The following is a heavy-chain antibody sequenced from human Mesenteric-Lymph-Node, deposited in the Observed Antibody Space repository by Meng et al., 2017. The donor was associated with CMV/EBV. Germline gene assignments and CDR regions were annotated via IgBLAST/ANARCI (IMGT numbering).Heavy chain of an antibody. V-gene: IGHV3-21*01. CDR3: ARNPVTNRRGSHFDY. J-gene: IGHJ4*02. CDR2: ITRSSNYI. Sequence: GGSLRLSCAASGFTFSNYNMNWVRQAPGKGLEWVSSITRSSNYIYYVDSVKGRFTISRDNANNSLYLQMNSLRAEDTAVYYCARNPVTNRRGSHFDYWGQGTLVTVSS. CDR1: GFTFSNYN. D-gene: IGHD4-17*01.